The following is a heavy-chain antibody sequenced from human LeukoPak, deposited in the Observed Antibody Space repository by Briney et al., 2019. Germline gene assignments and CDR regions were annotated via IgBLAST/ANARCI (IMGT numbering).Heavy chain of an antibody. J-gene: IGHJ4*02. CDR2: IRSKAYGGTK. CDR3: TRGMRLATVPTYGY. Sequence: PGRSLRLSCTASGFTFGDYPMGWFRQAPGKGLEWVGFIRSKAYGGTKECAAYVKGRFTISRDDSKNIAYLQKNSLKIQDTAVYYCTRGMRLATVPTYGYWGQGTLVTVSS. CDR1: GFTFGDYP. D-gene: IGHD4-17*01. V-gene: IGHV3-49*03.